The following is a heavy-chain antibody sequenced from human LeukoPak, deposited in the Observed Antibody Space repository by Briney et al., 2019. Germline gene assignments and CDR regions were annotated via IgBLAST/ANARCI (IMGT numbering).Heavy chain of an antibody. Sequence: PSETLSLTCTVSGYSISSGYYWGWIRQPPGKGLEWIGSIYHSGSTYYNPSLKSRVTISVDTSKNQFSLKLSSVTAADTAVYYCARDLVRSDYYDSWEAFDIWGQGTMVTVSS. J-gene: IGHJ3*02. CDR1: GYSISSGYY. V-gene: IGHV4-38-2*02. D-gene: IGHD3-22*01. CDR2: IYHSGST. CDR3: ARDLVRSDYYDSWEAFDI.